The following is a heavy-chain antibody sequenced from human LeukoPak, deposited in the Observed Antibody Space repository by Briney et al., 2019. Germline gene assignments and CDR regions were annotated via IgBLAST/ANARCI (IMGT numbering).Heavy chain of an antibody. Sequence: PSETLSLTCTVSGDSIRNYYWSWIRQPPGKGLEWIGYIYYSGSTNYNSSLKSRVTISVDTSKNQFSLKLSSVTAADTAVYYCARLGPAAGTSFDYWGQGTLVTVSS. V-gene: IGHV4-59*08. CDR2: IYYSGST. D-gene: IGHD6-13*01. CDR3: ARLGPAAGTSFDY. J-gene: IGHJ4*02. CDR1: GDSIRNYY.